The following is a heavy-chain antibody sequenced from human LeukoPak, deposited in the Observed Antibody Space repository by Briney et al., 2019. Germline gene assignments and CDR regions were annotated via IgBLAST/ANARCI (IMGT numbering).Heavy chain of an antibody. CDR3: TTEVWFGGQMAFDP. J-gene: IGHJ5*02. V-gene: IGHV3-15*01. Sequence: GGSLRLSCAASGFTFSNAWMSWVRQAPGKGLEWVGRIKSKTDGGTTDYAAPVKGRFTISRDDSKNTLYLQMNSLKTEDTAVYYCTTEVWFGGQMAFDPWGQGTLVTVSS. D-gene: IGHD3-10*01. CDR2: IKSKTDGGTT. CDR1: GFTFSNAW.